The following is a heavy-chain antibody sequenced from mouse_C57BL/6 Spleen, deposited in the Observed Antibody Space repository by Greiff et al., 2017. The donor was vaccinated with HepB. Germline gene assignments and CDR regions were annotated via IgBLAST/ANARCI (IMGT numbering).Heavy chain of an antibody. CDR1: GYTFTSYW. V-gene: IGHV1-55*01. J-gene: IGHJ2*01. CDR2: IYPGSGST. Sequence: VKLQQPGAELVKPGASVKMSCKASGYTFTSYWITWVKQRPGQGLEWIGDIYPGSGSTNYNEKFKSKATLTVDTSSSTAYMQLSSLTSEDSAVYYCAAYYYGSSYPDYWGQGTTLTVSS. CDR3: AAYYYGSSYPDY. D-gene: IGHD1-1*01.